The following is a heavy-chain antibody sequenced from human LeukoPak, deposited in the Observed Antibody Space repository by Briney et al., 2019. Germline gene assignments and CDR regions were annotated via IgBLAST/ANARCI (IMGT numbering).Heavy chain of an antibody. V-gene: IGHV3-7*01. D-gene: IGHD5-18*01. CDR2: IKQDGSEK. CDR3: AALDTAMVTSGGY. CDR1: GGSFSGYY. J-gene: IGHJ4*02. Sequence: PSETLSLTCAVYGGSFSGYYWSWIRQAPGKGLEWLANIKQDGSEKYYVDSVKGRFTISRDNAKNSLYLQMNSLRAEDTAVYYCAALDTAMVTSGGYWGQGTLVTVSS.